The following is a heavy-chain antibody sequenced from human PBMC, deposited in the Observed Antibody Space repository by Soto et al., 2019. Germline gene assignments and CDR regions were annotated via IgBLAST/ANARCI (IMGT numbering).Heavy chain of an antibody. CDR1: GGSFSGYY. CDR3: ARGLTTLNRGNWFDP. D-gene: IGHD2-15*01. CDR2: INHSGST. Sequence: SETLSLTCAVYGGSFSGYYWSWIRQPPGKGLEWIGEINHSGSTNYKPSLRSRVIVSVDTSKNQFSLKLSSVTAADTAVYYCARGLTTLNRGNWFDPWGQGTLVTVSS. J-gene: IGHJ5*02. V-gene: IGHV4-34*01.